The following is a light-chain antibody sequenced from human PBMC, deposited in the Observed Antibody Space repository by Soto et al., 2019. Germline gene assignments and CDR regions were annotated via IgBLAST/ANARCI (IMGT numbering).Light chain of an antibody. V-gene: IGLV2-11*01. J-gene: IGLJ3*02. CDR2: DVS. Sequence: QSALTQPRSVSGSPGQSVTISCTGTSSDVGGYNSVSWYQHHPGKAPKLMVYDVSKRPSGVPDRFSGSKSGDTASLTISGRQAEDEADYYCCSYAGSYTWVFGGGTKVTVL. CDR3: CSYAGSYTWV. CDR1: SSDVGGYNS.